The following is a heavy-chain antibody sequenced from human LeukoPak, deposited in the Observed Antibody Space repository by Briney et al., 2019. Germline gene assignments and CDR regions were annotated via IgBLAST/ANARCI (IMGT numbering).Heavy chain of an antibody. CDR2: IYHSGST. Sequence: KPSETLSLTCTVSGGSISSGGYYWSWIRQPPGKGLEWIGYIYHSGSTYYNPSLKSRVTISVDRSKNQFSLKLSSVTAADTAVYYCARDGYDSSGSDAFDIWGQGTMVTVSS. J-gene: IGHJ3*02. CDR3: ARDGYDSSGSDAFDI. V-gene: IGHV4-30-2*01. D-gene: IGHD3-22*01. CDR1: GGSISSGGYY.